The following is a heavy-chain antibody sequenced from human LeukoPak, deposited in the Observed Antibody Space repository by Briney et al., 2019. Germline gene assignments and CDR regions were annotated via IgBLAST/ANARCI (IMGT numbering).Heavy chain of an antibody. CDR1: GFTFSSYA. V-gene: IGHV3-23*01. J-gene: IGHJ4*02. CDR2: ISGSGGST. Sequence: GGSLRLSCAASGFTFSSYAMSWVRQAPGKGLEWVSAISGSGGSTYYADSVKGRFTISRDNSKNTLYLQMNSLRAEDTALYFCAKGKSGDSSDYYPDYWGQGTLVIVSS. CDR3: AKGKSGDSSDYYPDY. D-gene: IGHD3-22*01.